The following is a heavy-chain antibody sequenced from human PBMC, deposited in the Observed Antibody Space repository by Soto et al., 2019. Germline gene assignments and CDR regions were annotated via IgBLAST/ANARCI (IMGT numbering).Heavy chain of an antibody. CDR1: GGSISSYD. CDR2: IYTSGST. V-gene: IGHV4-4*07. J-gene: IGHJ6*02. Sequence: SETLSLTCTVSGGSISSYDCSWIRQPAGKGLEWIGRIYTSGSTNYNPSLKSRVTMSVDTSKNQFPLKLSSVTAADTAVYYCARDVGYYDFWSGYYRRGSYYYYGMDVWGQGTTVT. CDR3: ARDVGYYDFWSGYYRRGSYYYYGMDV. D-gene: IGHD3-3*01.